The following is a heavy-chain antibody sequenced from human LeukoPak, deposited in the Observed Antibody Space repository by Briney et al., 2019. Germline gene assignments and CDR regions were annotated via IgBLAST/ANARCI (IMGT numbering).Heavy chain of an antibody. J-gene: IGHJ4*02. CDR1: GFTFSSYA. D-gene: IGHD4-17*01. V-gene: IGHV3-23*01. Sequence: PGGSLRLSCAASGFTFSSYAMGWVRQAPGKGLEWVSAISGSGGSTYYADSVKGQFTISRDNSKNTLYLQMNSLRAEDTAVYYCAKDALYGDSIYFDYWGQGTLVTVSS. CDR3: AKDALYGDSIYFDY. CDR2: ISGSGGST.